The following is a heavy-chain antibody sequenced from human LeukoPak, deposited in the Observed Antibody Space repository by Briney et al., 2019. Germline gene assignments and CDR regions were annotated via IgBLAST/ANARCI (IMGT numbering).Heavy chain of an antibody. CDR3: ARGGNCGSDCYFLFEY. J-gene: IGHJ4*02. D-gene: IGHD2-21*02. CDR1: GFTSSNYG. CDR2: ISDTGAAT. Sequence: GGSLRLSCATSGFTSSNYGMSWVRQTPGRGLEWVSAISDTGAATSYADSVKGRFTISRDSSKRMVYLQMNSLRAEDTAVYYCARGGNCGSDCYFLFEYWGQGTLVTVSS. V-gene: IGHV3-23*01.